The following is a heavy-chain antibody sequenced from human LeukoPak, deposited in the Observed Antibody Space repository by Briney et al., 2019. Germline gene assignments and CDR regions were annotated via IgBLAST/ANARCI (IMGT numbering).Heavy chain of an antibody. CDR1: GFTFSTYA. CDR3: ARDWDPYSYGYSALGGRSR. CDR2: ISSSGGFT. D-gene: IGHD5-18*01. Sequence: GGSLRLSCAASGFTFSTYAMSWVRQAPGKGLEWVSTISSSGGFTYYADSVKGRFTISRDNSKNTLYLQMNSLRAEDTAVYYCARDWDPYSYGYSALGGRSRGGQGTLVTVSS. V-gene: IGHV3-23*01. J-gene: IGHJ4*02.